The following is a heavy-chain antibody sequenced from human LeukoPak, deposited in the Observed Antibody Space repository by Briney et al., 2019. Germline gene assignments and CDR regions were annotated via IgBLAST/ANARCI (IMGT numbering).Heavy chain of an antibody. CDR3: ARDYGDPTHFDY. V-gene: IGHV1-8*01. D-gene: IGHD4-17*01. J-gene: IGHJ4*02. CDR1: GYTFTSYD. CDR2: MNPNSGNA. Sequence: ASVKVSCKASGYTFTSYDINWVRQATGQGLEWMGWMNPNSGNAGYAQKFQGRVTMTRNTSISTAYMELSSLRSEDTAVYYCARDYGDPTHFDYWGQGTLVTVSS.